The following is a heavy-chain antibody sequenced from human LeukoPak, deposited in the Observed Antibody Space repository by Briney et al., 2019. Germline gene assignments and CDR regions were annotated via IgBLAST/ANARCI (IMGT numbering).Heavy chain of an antibody. CDR2: IGGYDGDR. CDR3: ARDLWNFFDSSGYYNDFDS. J-gene: IGHJ5*01. D-gene: IGHD3-22*01. V-gene: IGHV1-18*01. Sequence: WGRQTPGKKIEWVGWIGGYDGDRHYAQNFQGRVTMTTDTSTSTAYMELRSLRSDDTAVYYCARDLWNFFDSSGYYNDFDSWGQGTLVTVSS.